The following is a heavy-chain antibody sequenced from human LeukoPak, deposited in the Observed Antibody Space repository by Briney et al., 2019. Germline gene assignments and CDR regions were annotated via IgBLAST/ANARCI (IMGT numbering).Heavy chain of an antibody. CDR3: ARKGGSKVRGVIMDAFDM. Sequence: PGGSLRLSCAASGFTFSSYWMSWVRQGPGKGLEWVANINQDGSEKYYVDSVKGRFTISRDNAKNSLYLQMNSLRAEDTAVYYCARKGGSKVRGVIMDAFDMWGQGTMVTVSS. CDR1: GFTFSSYW. D-gene: IGHD3-10*01. J-gene: IGHJ3*02. CDR2: INQDGSEK. V-gene: IGHV3-7*05.